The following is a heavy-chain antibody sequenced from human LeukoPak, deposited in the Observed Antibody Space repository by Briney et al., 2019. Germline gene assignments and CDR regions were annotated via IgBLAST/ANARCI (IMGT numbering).Heavy chain of an antibody. CDR2: VSANDGST. J-gene: IGHJ4*02. V-gene: IGHV1-18*01. D-gene: IGHD2-2*01. Sequence: GASVKVSCKASGYTFTSYGISWVRQAPGQGLEWMGRVSANDGSTKYAQKFQGRVTMTTDTFTTTAYMELRSLRYDDTAVYYCARAGPLMVTAASWVFEYWGQGTLVIVSS. CDR3: ARAGPLMVTAASWVFEY. CDR1: GYTFTSYG.